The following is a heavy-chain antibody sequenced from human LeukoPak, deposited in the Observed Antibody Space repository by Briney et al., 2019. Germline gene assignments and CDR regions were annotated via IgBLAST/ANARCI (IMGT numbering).Heavy chain of an antibody. V-gene: IGHV3-21*04. CDR3: AKPDSYYYYYMDV. D-gene: IGHD2-21*02. J-gene: IGHJ6*03. CDR2: ISSSSSYI. CDR1: GFTFSSYS. Sequence: GGSLRLSCAASGFTFSSYSMNWVRQAPGKGLEWVSSISSSSSYIYYADSVKGRFTISRDNAKNSLYLQMNSLRAEDTAVYYCAKPDSYYYYYMDVWGKGTTVTISS.